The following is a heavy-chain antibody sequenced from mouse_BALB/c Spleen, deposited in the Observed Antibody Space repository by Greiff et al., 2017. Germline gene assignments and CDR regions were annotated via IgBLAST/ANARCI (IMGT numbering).Heavy chain of an antibody. Sequence: EVQRVESGGGLVKPGGSLKLSCAASGFTFSSYAMSWVRQTPEKRLEWVASISSGGSTYYPDSVKGRFTISRDNARNILYLQMSSLRSEDTAMYYCARAPLGHAMDYWGQGTSVTVSS. J-gene: IGHJ4*01. CDR2: ISSGGST. D-gene: IGHD2-10*02. CDR1: GFTFSSYA. CDR3: ARAPLGHAMDY. V-gene: IGHV5-6-5*01.